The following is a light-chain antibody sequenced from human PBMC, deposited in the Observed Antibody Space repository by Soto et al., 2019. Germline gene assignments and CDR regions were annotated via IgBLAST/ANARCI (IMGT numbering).Light chain of an antibody. CDR3: QHYNSYSEA. CDR2: KAS. J-gene: IGKJ1*01. Sequence: DLQMTQSPSTLSASVGDRVTITCRASQTISSWLAWYQQKPGKAPKLLIYKASTLKSGVPSRFSGSGSGTELTLTISSLQPDDFETYYCQHYNSYSEAFGQGTKVDIK. CDR1: QTISSW. V-gene: IGKV1-5*03.